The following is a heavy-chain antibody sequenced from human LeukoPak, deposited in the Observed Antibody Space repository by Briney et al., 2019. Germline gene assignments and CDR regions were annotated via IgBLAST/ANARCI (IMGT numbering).Heavy chain of an antibody. CDR2: INAGNGNT. V-gene: IGHV1-3*01. D-gene: IGHD3-9*01. Sequence: GASVKASCKASGYTFTSYAMHWVRQAPGQRLGWMGWINAGNGNTKYSQKFQGRVTITRDTSASTAYMELSSLRSEDTAVYHCARVRGLRYFDWLFALEYWGQGTLVTVSS. J-gene: IGHJ4*02. CDR3: ARVRGLRYFDWLFALEY. CDR1: GYTFTSYA.